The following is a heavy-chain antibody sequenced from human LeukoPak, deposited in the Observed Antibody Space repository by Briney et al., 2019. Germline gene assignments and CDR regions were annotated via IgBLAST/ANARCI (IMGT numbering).Heavy chain of an antibody. J-gene: IGHJ4*02. CDR1: GFSFTYG. CDR3: AKDSHSGFFDY. Sequence: PGGSLRLSCAASGFSFTYGMSWVRQAPGKGVEWVSGIGGGDGRTYYADSLKGRFTISRDISKTTLYLQINGLTADDTAVYYCAKDSHSGFFDYWGQGTLVTVSS. V-gene: IGHV3-23*01. CDR2: IGGGDGRT. D-gene: IGHD3-22*01.